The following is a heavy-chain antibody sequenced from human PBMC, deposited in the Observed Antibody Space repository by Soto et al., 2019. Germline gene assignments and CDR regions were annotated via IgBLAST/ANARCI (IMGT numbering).Heavy chain of an antibody. V-gene: IGHV1-69*13. D-gene: IGHD1-1*01. CDR3: ARRGTQSGYNYYYGMDV. CDR1: GGTFSSYA. CDR2: IIPIFGTA. J-gene: IGHJ6*02. Sequence: SVKVSCKASGGTFSSYAISWVRQAPGQGLEWMGGIIPIFGTANYAQKFQGRVTITADESTSTAYMELSSLRSEDTAVYYCARRGTQSGYNYYYGMDVWGQVTTVTVSS.